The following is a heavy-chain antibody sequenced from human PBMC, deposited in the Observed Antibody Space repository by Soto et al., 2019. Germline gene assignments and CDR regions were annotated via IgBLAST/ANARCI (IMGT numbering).Heavy chain of an antibody. CDR2: ISAYNGNT. CDR3: ARDHIVLVVYASRFDY. V-gene: IGHV1-18*01. CDR1: GYTFTSYG. D-gene: IGHD2-8*01. Sequence: ASVKVSCKASGYTFTSYGISWVRQAPGQGLEWMGWISAYNGNTNYAQKLQGRVTMTTDTSTSTAYMELRSLRSDDTAVYYCARDHIVLVVYASRFDYWGQGTLVTVSS. J-gene: IGHJ4*02.